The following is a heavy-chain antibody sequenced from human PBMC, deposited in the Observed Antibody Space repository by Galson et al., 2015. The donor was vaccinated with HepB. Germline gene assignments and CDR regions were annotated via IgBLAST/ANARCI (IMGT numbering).Heavy chain of an antibody. CDR3: ARVGGTSYYYGMDV. CDR2: TYYMAKWYA. J-gene: IGHJ6*02. Sequence: CAISGDSVSSNSAAWNWIRQSPSRGLEWLGRTYYMAKWYADYAVSLRSRITITPDTSRTQVSLQLRSVTPEDTAVYYCARVGGTSYYYGMDVWGQGTTVTVSS. V-gene: IGHV6-1*01. CDR1: GDSVSSNSAA. D-gene: IGHD2-2*01.